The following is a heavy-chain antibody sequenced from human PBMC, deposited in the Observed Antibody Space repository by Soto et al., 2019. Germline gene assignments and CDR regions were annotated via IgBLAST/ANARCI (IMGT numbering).Heavy chain of an antibody. CDR1: GGSITSSSYY. CDR2: IYYSGRS. D-gene: IGHD4-17*01. J-gene: IGHJ4*02. Sequence: LALTCTVSGGSITSSSYYWGWIRQPPGKGLEWIGGIYYSGRSYYNPSLKSRVTMSVDTSKNQFSLTLNSVTAADAAVYYCARQRTTVVTQAYFDHWGQGTLVTVSS. CDR3: ARQRTTVVTQAYFDH. V-gene: IGHV4-39*01.